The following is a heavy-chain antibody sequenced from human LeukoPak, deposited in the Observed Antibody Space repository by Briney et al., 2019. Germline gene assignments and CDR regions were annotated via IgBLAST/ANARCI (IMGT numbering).Heavy chain of an antibody. Sequence: SETLSLTCTVSGYSISSGYYWSWIRQPPGKGLEWIGSIYHSGSTYYNPSLKSRVTISVDTSKTQFSLKLSSVTAADTAVYYCARVGITIFGVDWYYFDYWGQGTLVTVSS. J-gene: IGHJ4*02. V-gene: IGHV4-38-2*02. D-gene: IGHD3-3*01. CDR1: GYSISSGYY. CDR3: ARVGITIFGVDWYYFDY. CDR2: IYHSGST.